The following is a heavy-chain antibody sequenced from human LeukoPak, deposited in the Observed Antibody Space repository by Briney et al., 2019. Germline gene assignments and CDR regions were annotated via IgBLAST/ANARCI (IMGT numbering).Heavy chain of an antibody. V-gene: IGHV4-34*01. CDR3: ARYDSSSFVFDY. D-gene: IGHD6-6*01. Sequence: SETLSLTCAVYGGSFSGYYWSWIRQPPGKGLEWIGEINHSGSTNYNPSLKSRVTISVDTSKNQFSLKLSSVTAADTAVYYCARYDSSSFVFDYWGQGTLVTVSS. CDR2: INHSGST. J-gene: IGHJ4*02. CDR1: GGSFSGYY.